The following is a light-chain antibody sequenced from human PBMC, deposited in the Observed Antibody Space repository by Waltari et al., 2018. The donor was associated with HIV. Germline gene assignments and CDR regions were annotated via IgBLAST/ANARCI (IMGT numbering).Light chain of an antibody. CDR2: GAS. J-gene: IGKJ2*01. V-gene: IGKV3-20*01. Sequence: EIVLTQSPGTLSLSPGERATLSCRASQSVNSNYLAWYPQKPGQAPRLLIYGASSRATGVPDRFSGSGSGTDFTLTISRLEPEDFAVYYCQQYGASPYTFGQGTKLEIK. CDR1: QSVNSNY. CDR3: QQYGASPYT.